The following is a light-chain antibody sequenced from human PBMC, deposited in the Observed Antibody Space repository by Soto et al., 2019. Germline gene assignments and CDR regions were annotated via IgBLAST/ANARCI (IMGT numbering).Light chain of an antibody. CDR1: QSVTSSY. Sequence: EIVLTQSPGTLSLSPGERATLSCRASQSVTSSYLAWYQQKPGQAPRPLIYAASSRATGIPDRFSGTGSGTDFTLIISRLEPEDFGVYYCQQYGHAPQTFGQGTKVEIK. J-gene: IGKJ1*01. V-gene: IGKV3-20*01. CDR3: QQYGHAPQT. CDR2: AAS.